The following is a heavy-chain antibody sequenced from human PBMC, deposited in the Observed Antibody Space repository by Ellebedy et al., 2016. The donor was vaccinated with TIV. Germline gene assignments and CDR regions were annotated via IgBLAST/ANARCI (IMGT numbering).Heavy chain of an antibody. Sequence: SETLSLXXTVSGGSISSSSYYWGWIRQPPGKGLEWIGSIYYSGSTYYNPSLKSRVTISVDTSKNQFSLKLSSVTAADTAVYYCARDLVVPAAILDINNWFDPWGQGTLVTVSS. V-gene: IGHV4-39*07. CDR1: GGSISSSSYY. CDR2: IYYSGST. CDR3: ARDLVVPAAILDINNWFDP. D-gene: IGHD2-2*01. J-gene: IGHJ5*02.